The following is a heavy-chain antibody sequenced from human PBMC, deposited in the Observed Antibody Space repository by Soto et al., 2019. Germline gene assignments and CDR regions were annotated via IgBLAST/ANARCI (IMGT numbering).Heavy chain of an antibody. D-gene: IGHD2-21*02. Sequence: PSETLSLTCTVSGGSISTNNYFCGWIRQPPGKGLEWIGTIYYSGGTYYNPSLKSRVTISVDTCKKQFSLKLSSVTAADTAVYHCAIQFCRGDCYSRDYYYFYGMGVWGQGTTVTVSS. V-gene: IGHV4-39*01. CDR3: AIQFCRGDCYSRDYYYFYGMGV. CDR1: GGSISTNNYF. J-gene: IGHJ6*02. CDR2: IYYSGGT.